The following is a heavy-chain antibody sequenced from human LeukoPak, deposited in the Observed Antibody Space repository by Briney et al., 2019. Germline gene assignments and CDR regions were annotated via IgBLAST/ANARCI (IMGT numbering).Heavy chain of an antibody. CDR2: ISSSSTYI. CDR3: ARGSGSLLYAFDI. CDR1: GFTFSSYS. D-gene: IGHD3-3*01. J-gene: IGHJ3*02. V-gene: IGHV3-21*01. Sequence: SGGSLRLSCAASGFTFSSYSMNWVRQAPGKGLEWVSSISSSSTYIYYADSVKGRFTISRDNAKNSLYLQMNSLRAEDTAVYYCARGSGSLLYAFDIWGQGTMVTVSS.